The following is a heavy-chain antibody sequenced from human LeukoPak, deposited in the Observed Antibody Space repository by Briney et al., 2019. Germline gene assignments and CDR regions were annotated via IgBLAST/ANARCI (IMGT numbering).Heavy chain of an antibody. CDR1: GGTFSSYA. CDR3: ARGHSSGYYYVGLGAFDI. D-gene: IGHD3-22*01. V-gene: IGHV1-69*13. Sequence: GASVKVSCKASGGTFSSYAISWVRQAPGQGLEWMGGIIPIFGTANYAQKFQGRVTITADESTSTAYMELSSLRSEDTAVYYCARGHSSGYYYVGLGAFDIWSQGTMVTVSS. J-gene: IGHJ3*02. CDR2: IIPIFGTA.